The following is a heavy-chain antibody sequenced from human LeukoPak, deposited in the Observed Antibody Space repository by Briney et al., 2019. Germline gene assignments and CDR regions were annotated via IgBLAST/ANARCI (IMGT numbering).Heavy chain of an antibody. CDR2: ISGSGGST. D-gene: IGHD5-12*01. CDR3: AKDPLPNIVAYYFDY. V-gene: IGHV3-23*01. J-gene: IGHJ4*02. CDR1: GFTFSSYA. Sequence: GGSLRLSCAASGFTFSSYAMNWVRQAPGKGLERVSAISGSGGSTYYADSVKGRFTISRDNSKNTLYLQMNSLRAEDTAVYYCAKDPLPNIVAYYFDYWGQGTLVTVSS.